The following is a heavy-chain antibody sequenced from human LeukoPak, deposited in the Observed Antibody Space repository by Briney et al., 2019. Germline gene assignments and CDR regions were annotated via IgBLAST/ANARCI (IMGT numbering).Heavy chain of an antibody. CDR2: INAGNGNT. D-gene: IGHD3-22*01. CDR3: ARECYDSSGYYPYYFDY. V-gene: IGHV1-3*01. CDR1: GYTFTSYA. J-gene: IGHJ4*02. Sequence: GASVKVSCKASGYTFTSYAMHWVRQAPGQRLEWMGWINAGNGNTKYSQKFQGRVTITRDTSASTAYMELSSLRSEDTAVYYCARECYDSSGYYPYYFDYWGQGTLVTVSS.